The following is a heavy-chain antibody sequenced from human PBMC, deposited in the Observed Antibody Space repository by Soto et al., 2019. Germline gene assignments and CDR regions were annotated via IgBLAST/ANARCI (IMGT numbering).Heavy chain of an antibody. V-gene: IGHV4-59*08. CDR3: AGLVAAAGTRYYYYYMDV. CDR1: GGSISSYY. J-gene: IGHJ6*03. Sequence: QVQLQESGPGLVKPSETLSLTCTVSGGSISSYYWSWIRQPPGKGLEWIGYIYYSGSTNYNPSLKSRVTISVDTSKNQFSLKLSSVTAADTAVYYCAGLVAAAGTRYYYYYMDVWGKGTTVTVSS. CDR2: IYYSGST. D-gene: IGHD6-13*01.